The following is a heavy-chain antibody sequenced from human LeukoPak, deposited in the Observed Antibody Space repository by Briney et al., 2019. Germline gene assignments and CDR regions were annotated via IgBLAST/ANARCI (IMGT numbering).Heavy chain of an antibody. J-gene: IGHJ4*02. CDR3: ARGLQGYYDSLTGYYRGRYYFDY. CDR1: GFSLSDYW. CDR2: ITSDGSTT. V-gene: IGHV3-74*01. D-gene: IGHD3-9*01. Sequence: GGSLRLSCVGSGFSLSDYWMHWVRQTPGKGLMWVSRITSDGSTTWYADSVKGRFTISRDNSQNTVHLQMNSLRAEDTAVYYCARGLQGYYDSLTGYYRGRYYFDYWGQGTLVTVSS.